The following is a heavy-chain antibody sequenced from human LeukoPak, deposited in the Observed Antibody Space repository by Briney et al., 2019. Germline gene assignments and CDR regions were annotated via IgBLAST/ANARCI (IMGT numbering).Heavy chain of an antibody. J-gene: IGHJ4*02. CDR2: ISSSGNTI. CDR1: GFTFSNYE. D-gene: IGHD1-26*01. CDR3: ARVGRTITASDY. Sequence: PGGSLRLSYAASGFTFSNYEMNWVRQAPGKGLEWVSYISSSGNTIYYADSVKGRFTISRDNALHLQMNRLRAEDTAVYYCARVGRTITASDYWGQGTLVTVSS. V-gene: IGHV3-48*03.